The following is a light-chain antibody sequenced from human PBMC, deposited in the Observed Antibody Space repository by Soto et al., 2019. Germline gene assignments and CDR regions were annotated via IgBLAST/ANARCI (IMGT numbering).Light chain of an antibody. CDR1: SSDVGGYIY. CDR3: SSYTTSSSYV. J-gene: IGLJ1*01. V-gene: IGLV2-14*01. CDR2: DVT. Sequence: QSVLTQPASVSGSPGQSITISCTGTSSDVGGYIYVSWYQQHPGKAPKLMIYDVTSGPSGVSYRFSGSKSGNTAALTISGLQAEDEADYNCSSYTTSSSYVFGTGTKLTVL.